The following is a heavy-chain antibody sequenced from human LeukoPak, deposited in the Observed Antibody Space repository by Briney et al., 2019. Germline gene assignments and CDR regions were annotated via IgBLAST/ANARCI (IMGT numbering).Heavy chain of an antibody. J-gene: IGHJ4*02. CDR1: GFTFSSYS. Sequence: PGGSLRLPCAASGFTFSSYSMNWVRQAPGKGLEWVSSISSSSSYIYYADSVKGRFTISRDNAKNSLYLQMNSLRAEDTAVYYCARESMVRGVIITYYFDYWGQGTLVTVSS. CDR2: ISSSSSYI. V-gene: IGHV3-21*01. D-gene: IGHD3-10*01. CDR3: ARESMVRGVIITYYFDY.